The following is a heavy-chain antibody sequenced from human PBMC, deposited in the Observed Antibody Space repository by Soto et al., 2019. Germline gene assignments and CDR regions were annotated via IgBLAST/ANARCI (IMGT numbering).Heavy chain of an antibody. CDR3: TTDIRNRRYTWIFY. V-gene: IGHV3-15*07. J-gene: IGHJ4*02. CDR2: IKTKSASAAT. D-gene: IGHD1-20*01. CDR1: GFSFSDAW. Sequence: EVQLAVSGGGFVKPGGSLRLSCAVSGFSFSDAWLNWVRQAPGKGLEWVGRIKTKSASAATDYAAHVKGRFIISIDDSKNKLFLPLDSRQVEISAVYYCTTDIRNRRYTWIFYWGQGTLVTVSS.